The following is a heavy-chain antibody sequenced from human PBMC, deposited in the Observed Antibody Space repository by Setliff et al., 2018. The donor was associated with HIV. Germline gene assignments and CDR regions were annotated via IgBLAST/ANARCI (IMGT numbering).Heavy chain of an antibody. CDR1: GGSISSSNW. D-gene: IGHD3-22*01. V-gene: IGHV4-4*02. CDR2: VYHSGST. CDR3: ARGYYDSSGYYFGSSYWYFDL. Sequence: SETLSLTCAVSGGSISSSNWWSWVRQPPGKGLEWIGEVYHSGSTNYNPSLKSRVTISVDKSKNQFSLKLSSVTAADTAVYYCARGYYDSSGYYFGSSYWYFDLWGRGTLVTVSS. J-gene: IGHJ2*01.